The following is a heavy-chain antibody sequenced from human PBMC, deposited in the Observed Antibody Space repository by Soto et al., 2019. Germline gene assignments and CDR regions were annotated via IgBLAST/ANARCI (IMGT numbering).Heavy chain of an antibody. D-gene: IGHD6-13*01. CDR3: ARGLSPSDIAAAANLDY. J-gene: IGHJ4*02. Sequence: ASVKVSCKASGYTFTRYDINWGRQGTGQGVEWMGWKNPNSGNTGYAQKFPGRVTMTRNTSISTAYMELSSLRSEDTAVYYCARGLSPSDIAAAANLDYWGQGTLVTVSS. CDR2: KNPNSGNT. V-gene: IGHV1-8*01. CDR1: GYTFTRYD.